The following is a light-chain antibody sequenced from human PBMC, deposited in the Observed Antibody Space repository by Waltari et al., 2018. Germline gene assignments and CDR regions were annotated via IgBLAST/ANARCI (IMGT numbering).Light chain of an antibody. CDR1: SSVVDDYNF. V-gene: IGLV2-11*01. J-gene: IGLJ3*02. CDR3: CSYVGSHTNWV. Sequence: QSALTQPRSVSGSPGQSVTISCTGISSVVDDYNFVSWYQQPPGKAPKLMIHDVPKRPSGVPDRFSGSKSGNTASLTISGLQAEDEADYYCCSYVGSHTNWVFGGGTKLTVL. CDR2: DVP.